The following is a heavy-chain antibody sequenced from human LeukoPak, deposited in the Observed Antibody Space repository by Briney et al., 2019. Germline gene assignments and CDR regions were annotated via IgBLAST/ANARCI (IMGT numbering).Heavy chain of an antibody. V-gene: IGHV4-39*01. J-gene: IGHJ4*02. CDR1: GGSISSSSYY. CDR2: IYYSGST. D-gene: IGHD6-19*01. Sequence: SETLSLTCTVSGGSISSSSYYWGWIRQPPGKGLEWIGSIYYSGSTYYNPSLKSRVTISVDTSKNQFSLKLSSVTAADTAVYYCARQKDSSGWLYFDYWGQGTLVTVSS. CDR3: ARQKDSSGWLYFDY.